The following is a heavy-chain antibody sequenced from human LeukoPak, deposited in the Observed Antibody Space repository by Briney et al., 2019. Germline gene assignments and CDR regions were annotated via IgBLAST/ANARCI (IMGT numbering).Heavy chain of an antibody. J-gene: IGHJ3*02. CDR3: AKAGSYAKINAFDI. Sequence: GGSLRLSCAASGFTFSNYAMSWVRQAPGKGLEWVSGISGSGAYTYYADFVEGRFPISRDNSKNTLFLQMNSLRAEDTAVYYCAKAGSYAKINAFDIWGQGTMVTVSS. CDR1: GFTFSNYA. V-gene: IGHV3-23*01. CDR2: ISGSGAYT. D-gene: IGHD2-2*01.